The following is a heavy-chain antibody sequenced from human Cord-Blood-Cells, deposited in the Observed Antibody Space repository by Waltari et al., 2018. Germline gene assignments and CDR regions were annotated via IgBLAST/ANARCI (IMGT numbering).Heavy chain of an antibody. J-gene: IGHJ5*02. Sequence: QVQLQQWGAGLLKPSETLSLTCAVYGGSFSGYYWSWIRQPPGKGRELIGEINHWGSTHGNPSLKGRVTISVATSKNQFSLKLSSGTAADTAVYYCARGADSVVVPAANWFDPWGQGTLVTVSS. CDR3: ARGADSVVVPAANWFDP. D-gene: IGHD2-2*01. V-gene: IGHV4-34*01. CDR2: INHWGST. CDR1: GGSFSGYY.